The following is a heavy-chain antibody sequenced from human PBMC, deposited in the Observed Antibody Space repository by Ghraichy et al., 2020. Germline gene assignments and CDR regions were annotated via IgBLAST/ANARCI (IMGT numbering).Heavy chain of an antibody. D-gene: IGHD2-15*01. V-gene: IGHV4-4*07. CDR2: IYNRGTA. CDR1: GGSMSGYY. CDR3: GRDAPTYCSGGVCHSIDY. J-gene: IGHJ4*02. Sequence: SQTLSLTCTVSGGSMSGYYWSWIRQPAGKGLEWIGRIYNRGTANYNPSLKSRVTVSIDTSKNQFSLKLSSVTAADTAVYYCGRDAPTYCSGGVCHSIDYWGQGSLVTVSS.